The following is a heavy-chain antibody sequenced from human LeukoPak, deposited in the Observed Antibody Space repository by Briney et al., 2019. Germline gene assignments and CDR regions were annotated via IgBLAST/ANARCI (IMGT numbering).Heavy chain of an antibody. CDR3: ARKTPLLYSSGWHYYYYGMDV. J-gene: IGHJ6*02. Sequence: SETLSLTCTVSGGSISSYYWSWIPQPPGKGLEWIGYIYYSGSTNYNPSLKSRVTISVDTSKNQFSLKLSSVAAADTAVYYCARKTPLLYSSGWHYYYYGMDVWGQGTTVTVSS. V-gene: IGHV4-59*12. D-gene: IGHD6-19*01. CDR1: GGSISSYY. CDR2: IYYSGST.